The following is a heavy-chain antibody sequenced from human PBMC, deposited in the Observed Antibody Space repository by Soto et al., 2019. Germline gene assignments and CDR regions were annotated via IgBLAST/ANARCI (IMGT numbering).Heavy chain of an antibody. J-gene: IGHJ6*02. CDR2: ISFDGTKK. D-gene: IGHD4-17*01. CDR3: AREDDYGYRYINYGLDV. CDR1: GFTFNIYA. V-gene: IGHV3-30-3*01. Sequence: QAQLVESGGGVVQPGRSLRLSCAASGFTFNIYALHWVRQAPGKGLEWVAVISFDGTKKYYSDSVKGRFTISRDNLKNTLYLQMNNLRVEDAALYVCAREDDYGYRYINYGLDVWGQGTTVTVSS.